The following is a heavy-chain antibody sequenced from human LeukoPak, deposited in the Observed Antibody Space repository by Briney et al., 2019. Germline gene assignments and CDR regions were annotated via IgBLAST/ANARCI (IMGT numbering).Heavy chain of an antibody. J-gene: IGHJ3*02. Sequence: GGSLRLSCAASGFTVSSNYMSGVRQAPGKGLEGVSVIYSGGSTYYADSVKGRFTISRDNSKNTLYLQMNSLRAEDTAVYYCARRIAARLGGPAFDIWGQGTMVTVSS. CDR2: IYSGGST. D-gene: IGHD6-6*01. CDR3: ARRIAARLGGPAFDI. CDR1: GFTVSSNY. V-gene: IGHV3-66*02.